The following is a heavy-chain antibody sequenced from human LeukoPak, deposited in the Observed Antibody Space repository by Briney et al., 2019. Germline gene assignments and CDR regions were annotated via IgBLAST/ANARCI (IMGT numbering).Heavy chain of an antibody. CDR3: ARSYSSGRPDY. CDR2: ITGYNTNT. V-gene: IGHV1-18*01. Sequence: ASVTVSCKASGYTFTSYAITWVRQAPGQGLEWMGWITGYNTNTNYAQKLQGRVTMTTDTSTSTAYMELRSLRSDDTAVYYCARSYSSGRPDYWGQGTLVTVSS. J-gene: IGHJ4*02. D-gene: IGHD6-19*01. CDR1: GYTFTSYA.